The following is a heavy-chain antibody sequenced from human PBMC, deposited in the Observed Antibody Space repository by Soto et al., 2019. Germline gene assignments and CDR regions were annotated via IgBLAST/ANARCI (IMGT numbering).Heavy chain of an antibody. Sequence: SETLSLTCTVSGGSISSSSYYWGWIRQPPGKGLEWIGSIYYSGSTYYNPSLKSRVTISVDTSKNQFSLKLSSVTAADTAVYYCARHAQGCFLLVAAHAALFDFRGQGTLVPVSA. J-gene: IGHJ4*01. V-gene: IGHV4-39*01. D-gene: IGHD2-15*01. CDR2: IYYSGST. CDR3: ARHAQGCFLLVAAHAALFDF. CDR1: GGSISSSSYY.